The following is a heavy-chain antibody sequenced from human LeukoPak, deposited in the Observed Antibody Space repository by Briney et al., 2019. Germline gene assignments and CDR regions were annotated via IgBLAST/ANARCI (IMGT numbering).Heavy chain of an antibody. D-gene: IGHD4-17*01. J-gene: IGHJ4*02. CDR1: GFTFSSYG. CDR2: ISISGDTT. CDR3: ANEIRPNDY. Sequence: GGSLRLSCAASGFTFSSYGMHWVRQAPGKGLEWVSAISISGDTTYYADAVKGRFTISRDNSKNTVYLQMNSLRAEDTAVYYCANEIRPNDYWGQGTLVTVSS. V-gene: IGHV3-23*01.